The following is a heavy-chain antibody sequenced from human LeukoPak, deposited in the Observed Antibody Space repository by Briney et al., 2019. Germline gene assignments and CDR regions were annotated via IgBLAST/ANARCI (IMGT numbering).Heavy chain of an antibody. J-gene: IGHJ4*02. D-gene: IGHD3-22*01. CDR3: AKRRTDSSGYYSGVDY. Sequence: GGSLRLPCAASGFTFSSYAMSWVRQAPGKGLEWVSAISGSGGSTYYADSVKGRFTISRDNSKNTLYLQMNSLRAEDTAVYYCAKRRTDSSGYYSGVDYWGQGTLVTVSS. CDR1: GFTFSSYA. V-gene: IGHV3-23*01. CDR2: ISGSGGST.